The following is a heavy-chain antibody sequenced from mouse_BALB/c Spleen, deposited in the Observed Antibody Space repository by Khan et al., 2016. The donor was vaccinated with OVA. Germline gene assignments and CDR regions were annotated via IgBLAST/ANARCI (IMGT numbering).Heavy chain of an antibody. Sequence: LQQPGPELVKPGTLVKISCQAAGYTFTSYDINWVKQRPGQGLEWIGCIYPGDGSTKYNEKFKGKATLTADKSSSTAYMQLSSLTSDNSAVSFYARKGLLGVAWDYWGQGTSVTVSS. CDR1: GYTFTSYD. CDR3: ARKGLLGVAWDY. V-gene: IGHV1S33*01. J-gene: IGHJ4*01. D-gene: IGHD1-1*02. CDR2: IYPGDGST.